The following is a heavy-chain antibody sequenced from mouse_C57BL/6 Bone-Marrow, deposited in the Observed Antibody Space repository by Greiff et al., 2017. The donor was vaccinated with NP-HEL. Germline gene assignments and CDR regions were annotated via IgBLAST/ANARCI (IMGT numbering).Heavy chain of an antibody. CDR3: ARGFYYGSSYVDY. Sequence: VQLKESGGGLVKPGGSLKLSCAASGFTFSDYGMHWVRQAPEKGLEWVAYISSGSSTIYYADTVKGRFTISRDNAKNTLFLQMTSLRSEDTAMYYCARGFYYGSSYVDYWGQGTTLTVSS. J-gene: IGHJ2*01. V-gene: IGHV5-17*01. CDR2: ISSGSSTI. CDR1: GFTFSDYG. D-gene: IGHD1-1*01.